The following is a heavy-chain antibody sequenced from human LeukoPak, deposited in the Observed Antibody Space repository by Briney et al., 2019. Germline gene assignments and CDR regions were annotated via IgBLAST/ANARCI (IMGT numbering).Heavy chain of an antibody. CDR3: AKDPRYCYYYMDV. Sequence: GGSLRLSCAASGFTFSSYGMSWVRQAPGKGLEWVSAISGSGGSTYYADSVKGRFTISRDNSKNTLYLQMNSLRAEDTAVYYCAKDPRYCYYYMDVWGKGTTVTISS. CDR1: GFTFSSYG. V-gene: IGHV3-23*01. J-gene: IGHJ6*03. CDR2: ISGSGGST.